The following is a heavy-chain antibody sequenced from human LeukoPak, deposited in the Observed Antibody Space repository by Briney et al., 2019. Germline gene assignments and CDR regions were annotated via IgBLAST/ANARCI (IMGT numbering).Heavy chain of an antibody. V-gene: IGHV3-23*01. CDR2: ISGSGGST. Sequence: GGSLRLSCAASGFTFSSYAMSWVRQAPGKGLEWVSAISGSGGSTCYADSVEGRFTISRDNSKNTLYLQMNSLRAEDTAVYYCAKEGYCSGGSCYLSMDVWGQGTTVTVSS. J-gene: IGHJ6*02. CDR1: GFTFSSYA. D-gene: IGHD2-15*01. CDR3: AKEGYCSGGSCYLSMDV.